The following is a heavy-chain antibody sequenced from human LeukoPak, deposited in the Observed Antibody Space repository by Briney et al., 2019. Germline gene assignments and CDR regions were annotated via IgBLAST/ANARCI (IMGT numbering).Heavy chain of an antibody. D-gene: IGHD6-19*01. CDR2: IIPILGIA. CDR1: GYTFTSYY. J-gene: IGHJ6*02. Sequence: GASVKVSCKASGYTFTSYYMHWVRQAPGQGLEWMGRIIPILGIANYAQKFQGRVTITADKSTSTAYMELSSLRSEDTAVYYCARCKGGWSDHFYGMDVWGQGTTVTVSS. CDR3: ARCKGGWSDHFYGMDV. V-gene: IGHV1-69*02.